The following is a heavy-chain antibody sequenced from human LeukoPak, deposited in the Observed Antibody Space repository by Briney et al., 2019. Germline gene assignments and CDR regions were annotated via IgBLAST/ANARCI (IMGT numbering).Heavy chain of an antibody. CDR1: GGSISSSSYY. J-gene: IGHJ4*02. D-gene: IGHD2-2*01. Sequence: SETLSLTCTVSGGSISSSSYYWGWIRQPPGKGLEWIGSIYYSGSTYYNPSLKSRVTISVDTSKNQFSLKLSSVTAADTAVYYCATPGGYCSSTSCPHGVWGQGTLVTVSS. V-gene: IGHV4-39*07. CDR3: ATPGGYCSSTSCPHGV. CDR2: IYYSGST.